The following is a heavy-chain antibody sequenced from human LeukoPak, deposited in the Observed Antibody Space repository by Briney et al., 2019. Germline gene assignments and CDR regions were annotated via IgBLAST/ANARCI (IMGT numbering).Heavy chain of an antibody. Sequence: GGSLRLSCAASGFFFSSYAMPWVRQAPGKGPEWVAVISYDGINIDYADSVKGRFTISRDNSKNTLYLQMNSLGAEDTAVYYCARCRDYNFWSGSAFDYWGQGTLVTVSS. V-gene: IGHV3-30*04. J-gene: IGHJ4*02. CDR1: GFFFSSYA. CDR3: ARCRDYNFWSGSAFDY. D-gene: IGHD3-3*01. CDR2: ISYDGINI.